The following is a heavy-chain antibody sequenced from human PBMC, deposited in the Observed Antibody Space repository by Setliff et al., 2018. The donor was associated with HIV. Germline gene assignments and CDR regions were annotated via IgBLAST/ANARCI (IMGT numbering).Heavy chain of an antibody. J-gene: IGHJ4*02. D-gene: IGHD3-10*01. Sequence: SVKVSCKASGGTFSSYAISWVRQAPGQGLEWMGGIIPIFGTANYAQKFQGRVTITADESTSTAYMELSRLRSDDTAVYYCARERNYYGSGSYLDYWGQGTLGTVSS. V-gene: IGHV1-69*13. CDR3: ARERNYYGSGSYLDY. CDR1: GGTFSSYA. CDR2: IIPIFGTA.